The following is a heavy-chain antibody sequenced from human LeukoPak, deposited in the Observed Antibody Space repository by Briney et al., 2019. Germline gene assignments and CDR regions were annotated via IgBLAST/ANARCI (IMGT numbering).Heavy chain of an antibody. Sequence: GGSLRLSCAASGFTFSSCAMPWVRQAPGKGLEWVSTITGSGQTAYYSDSVKGRFTTSRDNSKNTLYLEMSSLRAEDTAIYYCAKEVLVVIESYLEKWGQGTLVTVSS. V-gene: IGHV3-23*01. CDR2: ITGSGQTA. CDR3: AKEVLVVIESYLEK. CDR1: GFTFSSCA. J-gene: IGHJ4*02. D-gene: IGHD3-22*01.